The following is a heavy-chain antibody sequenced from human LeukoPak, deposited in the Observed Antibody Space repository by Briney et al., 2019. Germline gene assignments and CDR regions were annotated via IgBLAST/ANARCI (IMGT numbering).Heavy chain of an antibody. Sequence: ASVQVSCKASGYTFTGYYMYWVRQAPGQGLAWMGWINPNCGGTNYAQKFQGRVTMTRDTSISTAYMELSRLRSDDTAVYYCARIGYPIRDVRYYYYYGMDVWGQGTTVTVSS. V-gene: IGHV1-2*02. CDR1: GYTFTGYY. CDR3: ARIGYPIRDVRYYYYYGMDV. D-gene: IGHD5-24*01. J-gene: IGHJ6*02. CDR2: INPNCGGT.